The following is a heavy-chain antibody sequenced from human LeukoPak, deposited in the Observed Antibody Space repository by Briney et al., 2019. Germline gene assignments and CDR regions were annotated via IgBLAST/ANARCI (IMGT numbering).Heavy chain of an antibody. D-gene: IGHD3-16*02. V-gene: IGHV4-34*01. CDR3: ASRGVILDY. J-gene: IGHJ4*02. CDR2: INHSGST. CDR1: GGSISSYY. Sequence: SETLSLTCTVSGGSISSYYWSWIRQPPGKGLEWIGEINHSGSTNYNPSLKSRVTISVDTSKNQFSLKLSSVTAADTAVYYCASRGVILDYWGQGTLVAVSS.